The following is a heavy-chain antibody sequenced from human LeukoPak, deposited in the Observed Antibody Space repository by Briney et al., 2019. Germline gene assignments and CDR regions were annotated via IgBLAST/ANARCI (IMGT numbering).Heavy chain of an antibody. CDR3: AVSNWIDP. Sequence: GGSLRLSCAGSGFTFSGFWMQWVRQAPGKGLVWVSCISFDGSDATYADSVKGRFTISRDNAKNTLHLQMDSLTVEDTAVYYCAVSNWIDPWGQRTLVTVSS. CDR1: GFTFSGFW. J-gene: IGHJ5*02. CDR2: ISFDGSDA. V-gene: IGHV3-74*01.